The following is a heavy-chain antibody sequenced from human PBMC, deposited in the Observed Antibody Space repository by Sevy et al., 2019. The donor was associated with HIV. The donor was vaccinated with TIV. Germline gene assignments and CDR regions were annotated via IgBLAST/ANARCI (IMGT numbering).Heavy chain of an antibody. Sequence: GGSLRLSCAASGFTFSGYAMHWVRQAPGKGLEWLAVISYDGSIKYYTDSVKGRFTISRDNSKNTLYLQMNSLRAEDTALYYCARGTPAFCTGGVCFNWFDPWGQGTLVTVSS. CDR1: GFTFSGYA. CDR3: ARGTPAFCTGGVCFNWFDP. V-gene: IGHV3-30*04. J-gene: IGHJ5*02. D-gene: IGHD2-8*02. CDR2: ISYDGSIK.